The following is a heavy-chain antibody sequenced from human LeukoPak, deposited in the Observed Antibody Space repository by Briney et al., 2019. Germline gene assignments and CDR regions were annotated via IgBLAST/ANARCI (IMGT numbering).Heavy chain of an antibody. CDR2: IYYSGST. Sequence: SETLSLTCTVSGGSISSYYWSWIRQPPGKGLEWIGSIYYSGSTYYNPSLKSRVTISVDTSKNQFSLKLSSVTAADTAVYYCSASRRGAFDIWGQGTMVTVSS. D-gene: IGHD3-10*01. V-gene: IGHV4-59*05. J-gene: IGHJ3*02. CDR3: SASRRGAFDI. CDR1: GGSISSYY.